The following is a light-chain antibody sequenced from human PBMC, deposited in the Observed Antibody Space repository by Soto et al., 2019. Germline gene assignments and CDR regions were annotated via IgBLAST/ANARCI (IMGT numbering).Light chain of an antibody. J-gene: IGKJ1*01. CDR3: MEGTHWPPWT. CDR1: QSLVHSDGNTY. CDR2: KVS. V-gene: IGKV2-30*02. Sequence: DVVMTQSPLSLPVTLGQPASISCRSSQSLVHSDGNTYLNWFQQRPGQSPRRLIYKVSNRDSGVPDRFSGSGSDTDFTLKISRVEAEDGGVYYCMEGTHWPPWTFGQGTKVEIK.